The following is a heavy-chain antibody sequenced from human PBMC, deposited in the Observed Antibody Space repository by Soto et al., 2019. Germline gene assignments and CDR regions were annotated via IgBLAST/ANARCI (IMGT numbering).Heavy chain of an antibody. V-gene: IGHV3-30-3*01. CDR2: ISYDGSNK. CDR1: GFTFSSYA. J-gene: IGHJ5*02. CDR3: ARDRDHIMITFGGVIAH. Sequence: PGGSLRLSCAASGFTFSSYAMHWVRQAPGKGLEWVAVISYDGSNKYYADSVKGRFTISRDNSKNTLYLQMNSLRAEDTAVYYCARDRDHIMITFGGVIAHWGQGTLVTVSS. D-gene: IGHD3-16*01.